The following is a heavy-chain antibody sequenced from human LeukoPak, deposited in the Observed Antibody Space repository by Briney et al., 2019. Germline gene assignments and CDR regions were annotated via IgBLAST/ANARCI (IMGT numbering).Heavy chain of an antibody. CDR2: ISGSGDIT. J-gene: IGHJ6*03. Sequence: PGGSLRLSCAASGFTFSSYAMYWVRQAPGEGLEWVSSISGSGDITFHADSVKGRFTISRDNSKNTLYLQMNSLRAEDTAVYYCTKGGYYYYMDVWGKGTTVTVSS. CDR1: GFTFSSYA. V-gene: IGHV3-23*01. CDR3: TKGGYYYYMDV.